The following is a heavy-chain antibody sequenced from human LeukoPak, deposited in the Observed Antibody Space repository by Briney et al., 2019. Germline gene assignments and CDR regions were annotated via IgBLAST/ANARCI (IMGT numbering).Heavy chain of an antibody. CDR1: GYTFTSYG. J-gene: IGHJ5*02. CDR3: ARISAWLTLNWFDP. Sequence: ASVKVSCKASGYTFTSYGISWVRQAPGQGLEWMGWISAYNGNTNYAQKLQGRDTMTTDTSTSTAYMELRSLRSDDTAVYYCARISAWLTLNWFDPWGQGTLVTVSS. D-gene: IGHD4/OR15-4a*01. V-gene: IGHV1-18*01. CDR2: ISAYNGNT.